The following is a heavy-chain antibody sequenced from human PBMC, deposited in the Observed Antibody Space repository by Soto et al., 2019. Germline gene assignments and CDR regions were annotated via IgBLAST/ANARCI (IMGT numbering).Heavy chain of an antibody. D-gene: IGHD5-18*01. J-gene: IGHJ6*02. CDR3: ARDKNSYGSMDV. CDR1: GASINNYY. Sequence: SETLSLTCSVSGASINNYYWSWIRQPPGKGLEWIGYIYFNGGTNYNPSLKSRVTISEDRPKNQFSLSLSSVTTADTAVYYCARDKNSYGSMDVWGQGTTVTVSS. CDR2: IYFNGGT. V-gene: IGHV4-59*01.